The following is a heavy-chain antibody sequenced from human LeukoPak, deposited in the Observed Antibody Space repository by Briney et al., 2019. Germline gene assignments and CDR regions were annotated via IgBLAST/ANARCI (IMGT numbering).Heavy chain of an antibody. D-gene: IGHD3-10*01. J-gene: IGHJ6*03. V-gene: IGHV1-18*01. CDR3: ARRAYGSGSYWGPSLFYYYYMDV. CDR2: ISAYNGNT. CDR1: GYTFTSYG. Sequence: ASVKVSCKASGYTFTSYGISWVRQAPGQGLEWMGWISAYNGNTNYAQKLQGRVTMTTDTSTSAAYMELRSLRSDDTAVYYCARRAYGSGSYWGPSLFYYYYMDVWGKGTTVTISS.